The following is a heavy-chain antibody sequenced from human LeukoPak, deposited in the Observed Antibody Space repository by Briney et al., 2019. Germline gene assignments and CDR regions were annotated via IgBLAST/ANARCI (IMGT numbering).Heavy chain of an antibody. Sequence: GASVKVSCKASGGTFSSYAISWVRQAPGQGLEWMGGIIPIFGTANYAQKFQGRVTITADESTSTAYMELSSLRSEDTAVYYCARVGYCSGGSCQRREFDYWGQGTLVTVSS. J-gene: IGHJ4*02. CDR1: GGTFSSYA. CDR3: ARVGYCSGGSCQRREFDY. CDR2: IIPIFGTA. D-gene: IGHD2-15*01. V-gene: IGHV1-69*13.